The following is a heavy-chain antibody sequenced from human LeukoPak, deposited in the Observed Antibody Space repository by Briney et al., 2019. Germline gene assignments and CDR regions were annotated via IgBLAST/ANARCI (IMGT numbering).Heavy chain of an antibody. V-gene: IGHV3-48*02. J-gene: IGHJ4*02. CDR2: ISGTSSNI. CDR1: GFTFSSLR. Sequence: SGGSLRLSCTASGFTFSSLRMNWVRQAPGKGLEWISYISGTSSNIYYADSVKGRFTISRDNAKNSLYLQMNSLRDEDTAVYYCARKGDYPDYWGQGTLVTVSS. CDR3: ARKGDYPDY.